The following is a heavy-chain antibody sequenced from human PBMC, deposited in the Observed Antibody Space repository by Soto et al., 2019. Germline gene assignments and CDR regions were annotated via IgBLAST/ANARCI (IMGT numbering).Heavy chain of an antibody. CDR3: AKGSYDILASFLNRFDP. J-gene: IGHJ5*02. CDR2: INHSGST. Sequence: PSETLSLTCAVYGGSFSGYYWSWIRQPPGKGLEWIGEINHSGSTNYNPSLKSRVTISVDTSKNQFSLKLSSVTAADTAVYYCAKGSYDILASFLNRFDPWGQGTLVTVSS. CDR1: GGSFSGYY. D-gene: IGHD3-9*01. V-gene: IGHV4-34*01.